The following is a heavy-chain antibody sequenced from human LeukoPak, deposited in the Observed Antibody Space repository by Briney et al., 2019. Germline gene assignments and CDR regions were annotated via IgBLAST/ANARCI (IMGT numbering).Heavy chain of an antibody. CDR2: INHSEST. V-gene: IGHV4-34*01. D-gene: IGHD5-12*01. CDR1: GGSFSGYY. J-gene: IGHJ6*03. Sequence: SETLSLTCAVYGGSFSGYYWSWIRQPPGKGLEWIGEINHSESTNYNPSLKSRVTISVDTSKNQFSLKLSSVTAADTAVYYCARGVRGCSGYDVNYYYYYMDVWGKGTTVTISS. CDR3: ARGVRGCSGYDVNYYYYYMDV.